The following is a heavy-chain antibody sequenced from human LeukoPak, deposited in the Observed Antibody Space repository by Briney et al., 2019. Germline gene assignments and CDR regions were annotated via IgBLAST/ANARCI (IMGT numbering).Heavy chain of an antibody. D-gene: IGHD4-17*01. V-gene: IGHV3-30*18. CDR2: ISYDGTNK. Sequence: PGGSLRLSCAASGFTFSSYAMHWVRQAPGKGLEWVAVISYDGTNKFYADSVKGRFTISRDNSRNTVYLQVNRLRVEDTAVYYCAKDTGSARLDYWGQGTLVTVSS. CDR1: GFTFSSYA. J-gene: IGHJ4*02. CDR3: AKDTGSARLDY.